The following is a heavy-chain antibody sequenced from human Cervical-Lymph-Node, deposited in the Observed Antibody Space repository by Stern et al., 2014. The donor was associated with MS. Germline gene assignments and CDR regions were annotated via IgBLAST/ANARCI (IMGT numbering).Heavy chain of an antibody. V-gene: IGHV1-2*06. CDR2: ISPYNGAT. CDR3: ARGYNSGYDPQYFDH. D-gene: IGHD5-18*01. J-gene: IGHJ4*02. Sequence: QVQLVESGAEVKQPGASVKVSCKASGYPFIGSWLHWVRQVPGQGLEWIGRISPYNGATYYARKFQGRVTTTTDTYINTASTETSGLTSDDAAVDYCARGYNSGYDPQYFDHWGQGTLVTVSS. CDR1: GYPFIGSW.